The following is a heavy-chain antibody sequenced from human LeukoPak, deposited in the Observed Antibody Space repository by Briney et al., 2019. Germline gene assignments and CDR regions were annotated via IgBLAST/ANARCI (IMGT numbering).Heavy chain of an antibody. D-gene: IGHD3-10*01. CDR2: INPNSGGT. Sequence: EASVKVSCKASGYTFTGYYMHWVRQAPGQGLEWMGWINPNSGGTNYAQKFQGRVTMTRDTSISTAYMELSRLGSDDTAVYYCAREERNYYGSGSYAFDYWGQGTLVTVSS. CDR1: GYTFTGYY. V-gene: IGHV1-2*02. CDR3: AREERNYYGSGSYAFDY. J-gene: IGHJ4*02.